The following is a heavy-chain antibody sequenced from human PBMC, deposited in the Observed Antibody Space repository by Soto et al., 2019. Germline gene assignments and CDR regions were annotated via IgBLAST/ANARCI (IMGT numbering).Heavy chain of an antibody. J-gene: IGHJ5*02. CDR2: IMPLFGTA. CDR3: ARADYDFWSGLGNS. D-gene: IGHD3-3*01. V-gene: IGHV1-69*13. CDR1: GDSSSSYA. Sequence: GASVKVSCKASGDSSSSYAISWVRQAPGQGLEWMGGIMPLFGTANYAQKVQGRVTITADQFTSTVFMEMTSLRSEDTAVYYCARADYDFWSGLGNSWGQGTQVTVSS.